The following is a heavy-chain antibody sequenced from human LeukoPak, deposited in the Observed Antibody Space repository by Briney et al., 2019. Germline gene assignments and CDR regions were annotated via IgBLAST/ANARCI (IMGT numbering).Heavy chain of an antibody. D-gene: IGHD4-11*01. Sequence: SETLSLTCTVSGGSISSYHWSWIRQPPGKGLEWIGYIYTSGSTNYNPSLKSRVTISVDTSKNQFSLKLSSVTAADTAVYYCARGSPTTVTILDYWGQGTLVTVSS. CDR1: GGSISSYH. CDR3: ARGSPTTVTILDY. CDR2: IYTSGST. J-gene: IGHJ4*02. V-gene: IGHV4-4*09.